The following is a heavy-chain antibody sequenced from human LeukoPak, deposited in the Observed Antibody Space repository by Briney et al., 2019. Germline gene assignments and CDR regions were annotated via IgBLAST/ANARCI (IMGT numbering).Heavy chain of an antibody. CDR1: GVIFSSYA. J-gene: IGHJ4*02. CDR2: ISYDGSNK. CDR3: ARDPSSSWPDY. Sequence: GGSLRLSCAASGVIFSSYAMHWVRQAPGKGLEWVAVISYDGSNKYYADSVKGGFTISRDNSKNTLYLQMTSLRAEDTAVYYCARDPSSSWPDYWGQGTLVTVSS. D-gene: IGHD6-13*01. V-gene: IGHV3-30*01.